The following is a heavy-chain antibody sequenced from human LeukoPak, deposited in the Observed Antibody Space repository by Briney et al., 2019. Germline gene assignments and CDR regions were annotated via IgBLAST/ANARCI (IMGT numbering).Heavy chain of an antibody. CDR2: IYHSGTT. D-gene: IGHD3-22*01. CDR1: GGSISSFY. Sequence: SETLSLTCTVSGGSISSFYWSWIRQPPEKGLEWIGYIYHSGTTNYNPSLKSRVTISVYTSMNQFSLKLSSVTAADTAVYYCARSHSERYYRGYYFDYWGQGTLVTVSS. J-gene: IGHJ4*02. CDR3: ARSHSERYYRGYYFDY. V-gene: IGHV4-59*01.